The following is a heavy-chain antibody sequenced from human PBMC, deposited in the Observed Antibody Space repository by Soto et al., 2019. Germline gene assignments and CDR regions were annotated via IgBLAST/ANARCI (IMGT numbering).Heavy chain of an antibody. CDR3: ARGHHDYGDYERDY. CDR2: MNPNSGNT. CDR1: GYTCTSYD. Sequence: QVQLVQSGAEVKKPGASVKVSCKASGYTCTSYDINWVRQATGQGLEWMGWMNPNSGNTGYAQKFQGRVTMTRNTSISTAYMVLSSLRSEDTAVYYCARGHHDYGDYERDYWGQGTLVTVSS. V-gene: IGHV1-8*01. D-gene: IGHD4-17*01. J-gene: IGHJ4*02.